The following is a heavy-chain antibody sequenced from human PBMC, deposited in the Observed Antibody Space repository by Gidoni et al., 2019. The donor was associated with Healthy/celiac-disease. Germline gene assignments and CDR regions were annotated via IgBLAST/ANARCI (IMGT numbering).Heavy chain of an antibody. Sequence: QVQLQESGPGLVKPSETLSLTCTVSGGSVSSGSYYWSWIRQPPGKGLEWSGYIYYSGSTNYNPSLKSRVTISVDTSKNQFSLKLSSVTAADTAVYYCARETRPWYSGSHQLPFDIWGQGTMVTVSS. CDR3: ARETRPWYSGSHQLPFDI. CDR2: IYYSGST. V-gene: IGHV4-61*01. CDR1: GGSVSSGSYY. D-gene: IGHD1-26*01. J-gene: IGHJ3*02.